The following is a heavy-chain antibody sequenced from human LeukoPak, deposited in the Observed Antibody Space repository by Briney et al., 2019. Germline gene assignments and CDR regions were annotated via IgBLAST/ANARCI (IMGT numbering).Heavy chain of an antibody. V-gene: IGHV4-34*01. CDR1: GGSFSGYY. J-gene: IGHJ5*02. D-gene: IGHD3-3*01. CDR3: ARRKYYDFWSGYYKFDP. Sequence: SETLSLTCAVYGGSFSGYYWSWIRQPPGKGLEWIGEINHSGSTNYNPSLKSRVTISVDTSKNQFSLKLSSVTAADTAVYYCARRKYYDFWSGYYKFDPWGQGTLVTVSS. CDR2: INHSGST.